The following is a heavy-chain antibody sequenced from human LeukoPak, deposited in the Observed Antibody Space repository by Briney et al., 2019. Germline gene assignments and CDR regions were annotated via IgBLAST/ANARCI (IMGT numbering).Heavy chain of an antibody. J-gene: IGHJ4*02. V-gene: IGHV3-30*02. CDR2: IRYDGSNK. CDR1: GFTFSSYG. D-gene: IGHD2-2*01. CDR3: AKGEIVVVPAAIAI. Sequence: PGGSLRLSCAAPGFTFSSYGMHWVRQAPGKGLEWVAFIRYDGSNKYYADSVKGRFTISRDNSKNTLYLQMNSLRAEDTAVYYCAKGEIVVVPAAIAIWGQGTLVTVSS.